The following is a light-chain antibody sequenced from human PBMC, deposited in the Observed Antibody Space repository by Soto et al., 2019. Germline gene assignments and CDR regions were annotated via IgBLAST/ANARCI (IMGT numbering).Light chain of an antibody. CDR3: QSYDTSLGVAV. CDR2: GNS. V-gene: IGLV1-40*01. CDR1: STNIGAGYD. Sequence: QSVLTQPPSVSGAPGQRVTISCTGSSTNIGAGYDVHWYQHHPGTAPKLIIYGNSNRPSGVADRFSGSKSGTSASLAITGLHAEDEADDYCQSYDTSLGVAVFGGGTQLTVL. J-gene: IGLJ7*01.